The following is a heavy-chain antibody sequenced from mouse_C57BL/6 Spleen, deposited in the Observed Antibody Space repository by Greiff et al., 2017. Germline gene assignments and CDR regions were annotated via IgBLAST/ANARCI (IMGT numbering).Heavy chain of an antibody. Sequence: EVQLVESGGGLVKPGGSLKLSCAASGFTFSSYSMPWVRQTPVKRLEWVATISGGGGNTYYPDSVKGRFTSSIDNAKNTVYLQLSHLLSEETSLYYCASHYCSHFDYCPQSTTLPVSS. D-gene: IGHD1-1*01. J-gene: IGHJ2*01. CDR2: ISGGGGNT. CDR3: ASHYCSHFDY. V-gene: IGHV5-9*01. CDR1: GFTFSSYS.